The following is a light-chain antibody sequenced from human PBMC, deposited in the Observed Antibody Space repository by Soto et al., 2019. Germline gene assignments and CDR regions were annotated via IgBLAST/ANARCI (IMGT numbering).Light chain of an antibody. J-gene: IGLJ1*01. CDR1: SSDVGGYNY. CDR2: EVS. Sequence: QSALTQPASVSRSPGQSITISCTGTSSDVGGYNYVSWYQQHPGKAPKLMIYEVSNRPSGVSNRFSGSKSGNTASLTISGLQAEDEADYYCSSYTSSNYVFGTGTKLTVL. V-gene: IGLV2-14*01. CDR3: SSYTSSNYV.